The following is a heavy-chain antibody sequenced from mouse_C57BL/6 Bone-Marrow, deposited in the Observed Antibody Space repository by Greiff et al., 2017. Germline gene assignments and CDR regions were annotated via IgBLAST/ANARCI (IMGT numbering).Heavy chain of an antibody. CDR3: ARTYNGSSGYFDV. D-gene: IGHD1-1*01. CDR1: GYTFTDYD. CDR2: IYPGSGNT. J-gene: IGHJ1*03. V-gene: IGHV1-76*01. Sequence: QVQLKESGAELVRPGASVKLSCKASGYTFTDYDINWVKQRPGQGLEWIARIYPGSGNTYYNEKFKGKATLTAEKSSSIAYMQLSSLTSEDATVYFCARTYNGSSGYFDVWGTGTTVTVSS.